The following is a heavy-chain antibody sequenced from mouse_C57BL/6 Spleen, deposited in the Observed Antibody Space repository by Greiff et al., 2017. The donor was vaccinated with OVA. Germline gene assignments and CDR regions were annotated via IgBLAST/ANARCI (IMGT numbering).Heavy chain of an antibody. Sequence: VQLQESGAELVRPGTSVKMSCKASGYTFTNYWIGWAKQRPGHGLEWIGDIYPGGGYTNYNEKFKGKATLTADKSSSTAYMQFSSLTSEDSAIYYCARGDGYPYWYFDVWGIGTTVTVSS. CDR2: IYPGGGYT. J-gene: IGHJ1*03. V-gene: IGHV1-63*01. D-gene: IGHD2-3*01. CDR1: GYTFTNYW. CDR3: ARGDGYPYWYFDV.